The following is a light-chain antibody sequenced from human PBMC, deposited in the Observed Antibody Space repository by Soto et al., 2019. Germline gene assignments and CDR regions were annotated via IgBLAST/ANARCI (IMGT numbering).Light chain of an antibody. Sequence: EIGLTQSPATLSLSPGERATLSFMASQIVSSNLAWYQQKPGQAPRLLIYGASTRATGIPARFSGSGSGTEFTLTISSLQSGDFAVYYCQQYADWPRTFGQGTKVDIK. V-gene: IGKV3-15*01. J-gene: IGKJ1*01. CDR2: GAS. CDR1: QIVSSN. CDR3: QQYADWPRT.